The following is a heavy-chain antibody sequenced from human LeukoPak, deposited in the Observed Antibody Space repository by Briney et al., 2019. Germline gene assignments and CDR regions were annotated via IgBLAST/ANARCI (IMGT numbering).Heavy chain of an antibody. V-gene: IGHV3-23*01. D-gene: IGHD7-27*01. J-gene: IGHJ4*02. Sequence: GGSLRLSCAASEFTFTSNAMRWVPKAPGKGLEWVSTTSISTVHTRRADAVKRRFTSSRDNIRNKLDLQMTNLRVDDTAIYYRATGEGMGKHPTRAYYFDNGGRETRVSVS. CDR3: ATGEGMGKHPTRAYYFDN. CDR1: EFTFTSNA. CDR2: TSISTVHT.